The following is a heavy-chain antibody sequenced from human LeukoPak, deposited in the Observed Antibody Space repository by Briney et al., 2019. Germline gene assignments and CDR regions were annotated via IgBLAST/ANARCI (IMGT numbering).Heavy chain of an antibody. Sequence: KAGGSLRLSCAASGFTFSDYYMSWIRQAPGKGLEGVSYISSSGSTIYYADSVKGRFTISRDNAKNSLYLQMNSLRAEDTAVYYCARELNADDAFDIWGQGTMVTVSS. CDR2: ISSSGSTI. CDR3: ARELNADDAFDI. D-gene: IGHD2-8*01. V-gene: IGHV3-11*01. J-gene: IGHJ3*02. CDR1: GFTFSDYY.